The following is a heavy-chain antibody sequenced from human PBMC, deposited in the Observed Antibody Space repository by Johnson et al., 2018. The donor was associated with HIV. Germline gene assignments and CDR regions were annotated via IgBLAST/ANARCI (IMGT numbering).Heavy chain of an antibody. D-gene: IGHD6-19*01. J-gene: IGHJ3*01. V-gene: IGHV3-9*01. CDR1: GFTFDDYA. CDR3: ARKQWLEIPSDALDV. Sequence: DVQVVESGGGLVQPGRSLRLSCAASGFTFDDYAMHWVRQAPGKGLEWVARIYSDGSDTAYADSVKGRFTISRDNAKKTLYLQMKSLRAEDTAVYYCARKQWLEIPSDALDVWGQGTMVTVSS. CDR2: IYSDGSDT.